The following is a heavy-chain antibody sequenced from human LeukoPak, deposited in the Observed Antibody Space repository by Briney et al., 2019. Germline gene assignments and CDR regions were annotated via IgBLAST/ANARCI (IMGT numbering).Heavy chain of an antibody. J-gene: IGHJ4*02. V-gene: IGHV3-30-3*01. CDR2: ISYDGSNK. Sequence: GGSLRLSCAASGFTFSSYAMHWVRQAPGKGLEWVAVISYDGSNKYYADSVKGRFTISRDNSKNTLYLQMNSLRAEDTAVYYCARDMGYCSSTSCLYYFDYWGQGTLVTVSS. D-gene: IGHD2-2*01. CDR3: ARDMGYCSSTSCLYYFDY. CDR1: GFTFSSYA.